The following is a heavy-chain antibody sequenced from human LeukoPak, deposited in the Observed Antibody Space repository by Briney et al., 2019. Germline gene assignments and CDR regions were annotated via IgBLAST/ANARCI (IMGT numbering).Heavy chain of an antibody. J-gene: IGHJ4*02. CDR1: GFTFSSYD. V-gene: IGHV3-13*01. CDR3: AKDRIGVAVIDY. D-gene: IGHD6-19*01. CDR2: IGTAGDT. Sequence: GGSLRLSCAASGFTFSSYDMHWVRQATGKGLEWVSAIGTAGDTYYPGSVKGRFTISRDNSKNALYLQMTSLRTEDTAVYYRAKDRIGVAVIDYWGQGTLVTVSS.